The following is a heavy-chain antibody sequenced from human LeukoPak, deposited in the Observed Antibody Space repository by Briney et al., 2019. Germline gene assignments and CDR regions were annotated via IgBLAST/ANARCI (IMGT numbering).Heavy chain of an antibody. CDR1: GFTFSSYT. V-gene: IGHV3-64*04. Sequence: PGGSLRLSCSASGFTFSSYTMHWVRQAPGKGLEYVSAITSNGGTTYYADSVKGRFTISRDNSKNTLYLQMNSLRAEDTAVYYCAKQPIAAAGTYYFDYWGQGTLVTVSS. CDR2: ITSNGGTT. D-gene: IGHD6-13*01. J-gene: IGHJ4*02. CDR3: AKQPIAAAGTYYFDY.